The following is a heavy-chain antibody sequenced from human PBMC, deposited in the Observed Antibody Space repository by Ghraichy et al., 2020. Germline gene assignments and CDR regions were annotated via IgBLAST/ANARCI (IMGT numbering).Heavy chain of an antibody. D-gene: IGHD1-26*01. V-gene: IGHV3-30*02. CDR3: AKDGDSGSYYWVYFDY. CDR1: GFTFSSYG. Sequence: GALRLSCAASGFTFSSYGMHWVRQAPGKGLEWVAFIRYDGSNKYYADSVKGRFTISRDSSKNTLYLQMNSLRAEDTAVYYCAKDGDSGSYYWVYFDYWGQGTLVTVSS. CDR2: IRYDGSNK. J-gene: IGHJ4*02.